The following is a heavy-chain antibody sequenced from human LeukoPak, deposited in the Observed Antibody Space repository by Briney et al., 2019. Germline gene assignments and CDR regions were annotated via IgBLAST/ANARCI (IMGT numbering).Heavy chain of an antibody. Sequence: PGGSLRLSCAASGFTFTTYALTWVRQAPAKGLEWVSTISGSGGSTYYADSVKGRFTISRDNSKNTVYLQMNNLTAEDTAVYYCAKAHTTSLLTAYYCFDYWGQGTLVTVSS. J-gene: IGHJ4*02. CDR3: AKAHTTSLLTAYYCFDY. D-gene: IGHD3-9*01. V-gene: IGHV3-23*01. CDR2: ISGSGGST. CDR1: GFTFTTYA.